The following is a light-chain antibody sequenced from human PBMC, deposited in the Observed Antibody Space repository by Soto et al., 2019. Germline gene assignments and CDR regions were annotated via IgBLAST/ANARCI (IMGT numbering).Light chain of an antibody. V-gene: IGKV2-30*01. CDR1: QSLAYSDGNTY. CDR3: MQDTHCPPYI. CDR2: KVS. J-gene: IGKJ2*01. Sequence: DVVMTQSPLSLPVTLGQPASISCRSSQSLAYSDGNTYLNWFQQRPGQSPRRLIYKVSNRDSGVPDRFRGGGSGIAFKLKISRGEAEVVGVYYCMQDTHCPPYIFGRGTKREIK.